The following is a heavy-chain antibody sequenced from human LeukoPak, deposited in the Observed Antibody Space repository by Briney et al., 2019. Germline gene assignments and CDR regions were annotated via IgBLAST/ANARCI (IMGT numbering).Heavy chain of an antibody. J-gene: IGHJ6*02. Sequence: SETLSLTCTVSGGSISSYYWSWIRQPAGKGLEWMGRIYTSGSTNYNPSLKSRVTMSVDTSKNQFSLKLSSVTAADTAVYYCARGREWELLRNYYYYGMDVWGQGTTVTVSS. V-gene: IGHV4-4*07. CDR2: IYTSGST. CDR1: GGSISSYY. CDR3: ARGREWELLRNYYYYGMDV. D-gene: IGHD1-26*01.